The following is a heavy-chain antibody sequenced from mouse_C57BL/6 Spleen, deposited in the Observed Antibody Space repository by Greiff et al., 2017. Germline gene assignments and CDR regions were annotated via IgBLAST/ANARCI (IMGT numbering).Heavy chain of an antibody. D-gene: IGHD2-12*01. CDR2: ISYDGSN. CDR3: ARGPLYSPAWLAY. Sequence: EVKVEESGPGLVKPSQSLSLTCSVTGYSITSGYYWNWIRQFPGNKLEWMGYISYDGSNNYNPSLKNLISLPRDTSKNQFFLTLTSVTTEDTATYYCARGPLYSPAWLAYWCQGTLVTVSS. J-gene: IGHJ3*01. V-gene: IGHV3-6*01. CDR1: GYSITSGYY.